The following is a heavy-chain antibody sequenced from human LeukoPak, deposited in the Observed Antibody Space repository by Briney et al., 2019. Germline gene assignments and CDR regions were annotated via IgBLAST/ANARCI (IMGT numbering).Heavy chain of an antibody. CDR1: GGSISSSSYY. Sequence: PSETLSLTCTVSGGSISSSSYYWGWIRQPPGKGLEWIGSIYYSGNTYYNPSLKSRVTISMDTSKNQFSLKLNSMTAADTAVYYCATAPYEYIWGTYRTNWFDPWGQGTLVTVSS. V-gene: IGHV4-39*07. CDR2: IYYSGNT. CDR3: ATAPYEYIWGTYRTNWFDP. J-gene: IGHJ5*02. D-gene: IGHD3-16*02.